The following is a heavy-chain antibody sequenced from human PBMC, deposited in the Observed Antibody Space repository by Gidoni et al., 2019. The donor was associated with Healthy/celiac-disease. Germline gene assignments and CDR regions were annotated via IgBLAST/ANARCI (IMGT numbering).Heavy chain of an antibody. D-gene: IGHD4-17*01. J-gene: IGHJ4*02. Sequence: VQLVESGGGLVKPGGSMRLSCAASGFTFSSYSMNWVRQAPGKGLEWVSSISSSSSYIYYADSVKGRFTISRDNAKNSLYLQMNSLRAEDTAVYYCARDRDYGGNPFDYWGQGTLVTVSS. V-gene: IGHV3-21*01. CDR1: GFTFSSYS. CDR3: ARDRDYGGNPFDY. CDR2: ISSSSSYI.